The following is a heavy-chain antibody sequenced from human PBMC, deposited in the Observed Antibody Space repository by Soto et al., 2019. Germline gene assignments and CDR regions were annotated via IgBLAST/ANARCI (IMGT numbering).Heavy chain of an antibody. CDR2: IISIFGTA. Sequence: SVKVSCKASGGTFSSYAISWVRQAPGQGLEWMGGIISIFGTADYAQKFQGRVTITADESTSTAYMELSSLRSEDTAVYYCASLGIRYSSGWHPTREYYYYGMDVWGQGTTVTVSS. D-gene: IGHD6-19*01. J-gene: IGHJ6*02. CDR3: ASLGIRYSSGWHPTREYYYYGMDV. V-gene: IGHV1-69*13. CDR1: GGTFSSYA.